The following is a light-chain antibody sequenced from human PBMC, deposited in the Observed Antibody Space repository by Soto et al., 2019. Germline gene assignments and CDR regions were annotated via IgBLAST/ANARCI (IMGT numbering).Light chain of an antibody. CDR2: GAS. J-gene: IGKJ1*01. V-gene: IGKV3-15*01. CDR3: QQSNNWPRT. Sequence: EIMMTQSPATLSVSPGERATLSCRASQNINSNLAWYQQKPGQGPRLLIFGASTRATGIPARFSGSGSGTEFTLTISSLQSEDFAVYYCQQSNNWPRTFGQGTKVEIK. CDR1: QNINSN.